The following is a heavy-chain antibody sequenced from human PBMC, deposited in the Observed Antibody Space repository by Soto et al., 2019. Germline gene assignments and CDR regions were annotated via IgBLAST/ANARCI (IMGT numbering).Heavy chain of an antibody. V-gene: IGHV3-9*01. CDR3: AKGLSEGYFDY. CDR2: IGSNSGGI. Sequence: DVQLVESGGGLVQPGRSLSLSCAASGFTFDDSAMHWVRQPPGKGLEWVSGIGSNSGGIGYADSVKGRFTISRDNAKNSLYLQMNSLRAEDTALYYCAKGLSEGYFDYWGQGTLVTVSS. J-gene: IGHJ4*02. CDR1: GFTFDDSA.